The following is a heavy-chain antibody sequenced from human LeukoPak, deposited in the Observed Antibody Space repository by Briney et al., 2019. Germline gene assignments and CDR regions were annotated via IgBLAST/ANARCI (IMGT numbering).Heavy chain of an antibody. D-gene: IGHD6-13*01. CDR2: ISAYNGNT. CDR3: ARPDMGQQLRD. J-gene: IGHJ4*02. CDR1: GGTFSSYA. Sequence: GASVKVSCKASGGTFSSYAISWVRQAPGQGLEWMGWISAYNGNTNYAQKLQGKVTMTTDTSTSTAYMELRSLRSDDTAVYYCARPDMGQQLRDWGQGTLVTVSS. V-gene: IGHV1-18*01.